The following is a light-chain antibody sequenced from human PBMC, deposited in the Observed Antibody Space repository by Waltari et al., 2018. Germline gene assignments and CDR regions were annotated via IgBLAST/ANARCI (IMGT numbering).Light chain of an antibody. CDR2: TNA. CDR1: SSNIGAGYD. Sequence: QSVLTQPPSVSGAPGQRVTISCTGNSSNIGAGYDVHWYHQLPGSAPKPLIYTNANRPSGVPDRFSGSKSGTSASLAITGLQAEDEAHYYCQAYDNSLSGVVFGGGTKLTVL. CDR3: QAYDNSLSGVV. V-gene: IGLV1-40*01. J-gene: IGLJ2*01.